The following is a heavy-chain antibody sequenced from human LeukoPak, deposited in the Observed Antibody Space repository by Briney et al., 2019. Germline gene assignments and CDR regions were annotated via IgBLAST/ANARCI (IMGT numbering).Heavy chain of an antibody. CDR1: GGSFSGYY. V-gene: IGHV4-34*01. Sequence: SETLSLTCAVYGGSFSGYYWSWIRQPPGKGLEWIGEINHSGSTNYNPSLKSRVTISVDTSKNQFSLKLSSVTATDTAVYYCARASCSGGSCYSSPFDYWGQGTLVTVSS. CDR3: ARASCSGGSCYSSPFDY. D-gene: IGHD2-15*01. CDR2: INHSGST. J-gene: IGHJ4*02.